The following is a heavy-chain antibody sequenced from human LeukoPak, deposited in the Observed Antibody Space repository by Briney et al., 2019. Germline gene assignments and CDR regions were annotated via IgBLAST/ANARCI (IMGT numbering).Heavy chain of an antibody. J-gene: IGHJ4*02. Sequence: PSETLSLTCTVSGGSISSSSYYWGWIRQPPGKGLEWIGSIYYSGSTYYNPSLKSRVTISVDTSKNQFSLKLSSVTAADTAVYYCARDPPLSGQWELLRSGIDYWGQGTLVTVSS. CDR3: ARDPPLSGQWELLRSGIDY. CDR2: IYYSGST. CDR1: GGSISSSSYY. D-gene: IGHD1-26*01. V-gene: IGHV4-39*07.